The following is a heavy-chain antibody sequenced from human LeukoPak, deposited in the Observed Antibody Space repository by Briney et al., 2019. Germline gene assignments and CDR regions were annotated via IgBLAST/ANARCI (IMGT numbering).Heavy chain of an antibody. Sequence: SETLSLTCTVSGGSISSSSYYWGWIRQPPGKGLEWIGSIYTSGSTNYNPSLKSRVTISVDTSKNQFSLKLSSVTAADTAVYYCARVNMVRGRGSWFDPWGQGTLVTVSS. CDR1: GGSISSSSYY. V-gene: IGHV4-39*07. CDR3: ARVNMVRGRGSWFDP. J-gene: IGHJ5*02. CDR2: IYTSGST. D-gene: IGHD3-10*01.